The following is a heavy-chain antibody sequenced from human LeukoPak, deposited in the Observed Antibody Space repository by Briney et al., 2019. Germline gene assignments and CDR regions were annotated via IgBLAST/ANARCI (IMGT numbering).Heavy chain of an antibody. CDR3: ARDLRGTSYSAIVAFDI. CDR2: IDYSGGSS. J-gene: IGHJ3*02. V-gene: IGHV3-23*01. CDR1: GFTLSSYE. Sequence: GGSLRLSCTVSGFTLSSYEMSWIRQAPGKGLEWVSSIDYSGGSSYYADSVKGRFTISRDNSKNTLYLQMNSLRAEDTAVYYCARDLRGTSYSAIVAFDIWGQGTMVTVSS. D-gene: IGHD2-2*01.